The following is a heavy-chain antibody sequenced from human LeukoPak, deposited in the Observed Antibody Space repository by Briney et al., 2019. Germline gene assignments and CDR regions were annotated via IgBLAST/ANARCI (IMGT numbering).Heavy chain of an antibody. CDR1: GLTVSSHY. Sequence: GESLTLSCTASGLTVSSHYMTWVRQAPGKGLEWVSLIYSGGDTYYADSVKGRFTISRDNSKNPLYLQMNSLRAEDMAVYYWARGVVGLTYYFDYWGQGTLVTVSS. D-gene: IGHD1-26*01. CDR2: IYSGGDT. CDR3: ARGVVGLTYYFDY. V-gene: IGHV3-53*01. J-gene: IGHJ4*02.